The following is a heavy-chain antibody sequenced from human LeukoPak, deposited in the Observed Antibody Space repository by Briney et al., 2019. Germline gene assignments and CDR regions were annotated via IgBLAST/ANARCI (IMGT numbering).Heavy chain of an antibody. CDR2: ISSSSSYI. Sequence: GGSLRLSCAASGFTFSSYSMNWVRQAPGKGLEWVSSISSSSSYIYYADSVKGRFTISRDNAKNSLYLQMNSLRAEDTAVYYCARVGCSSTSCYEAPYYYYYYMDVWGKGTTVTVSS. CDR3: ARVGCSSTSCYEAPYYYYYYMDV. J-gene: IGHJ6*03. D-gene: IGHD2-2*01. CDR1: GFTFSSYS. V-gene: IGHV3-21*01.